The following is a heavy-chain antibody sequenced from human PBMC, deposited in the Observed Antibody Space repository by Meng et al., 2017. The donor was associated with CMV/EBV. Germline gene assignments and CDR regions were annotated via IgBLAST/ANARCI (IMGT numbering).Heavy chain of an antibody. D-gene: IGHD5-12*01. CDR1: GFIFSNYW. V-gene: IGHV3-7*01. CDR2: IKQDGTER. Sequence: GGSLRLSCAASGFIFSNYWMSWVRQAPGKGLEWVANIKQDGTERYYVDSVKGRFTIPRDNAKNSLFLHMNSLTAEDTAVYYCARDVGGRGYSADWGQGTLVTVSS. J-gene: IGHJ4*02. CDR3: ARDVGGRGYSAD.